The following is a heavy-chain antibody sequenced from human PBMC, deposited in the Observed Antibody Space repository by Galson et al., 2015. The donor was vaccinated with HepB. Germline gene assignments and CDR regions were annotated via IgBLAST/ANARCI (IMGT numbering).Heavy chain of an antibody. V-gene: IGHV3-48*03. CDR3: ARGTTVTTFGERGKFDY. CDR2: ISSSGAKI. Sequence: SLRLSCAASGFTFRNYEMNWVRQAPGKGLEWVSYISSSGAKIYYADSVKGRFTISRDNAKNSLYLQMNSLRAEDTAVYYCARGTTVTTFGERGKFDYWGQGALVTVSS. CDR1: GFTFRNYE. D-gene: IGHD4-17*01. J-gene: IGHJ4*02.